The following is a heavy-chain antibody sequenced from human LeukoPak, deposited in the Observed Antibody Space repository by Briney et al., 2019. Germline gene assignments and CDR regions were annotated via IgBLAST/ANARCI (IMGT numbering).Heavy chain of an antibody. V-gene: IGHV4-39*01. CDR3: ARAYSGYDSDFDY. CDR2: IYYSGST. Sequence: PSETLSLTCTVSGGSISSSSYYWGWIRQPPGKGLEWIGSIYYSGSTYYNPSLKSRVTISVDTSKNQFSLKLSSVTAADTAVYYCARAYSGYDSDFDYWGQGTLVTVSS. J-gene: IGHJ4*02. D-gene: IGHD5-12*01. CDR1: GGSISSSSYY.